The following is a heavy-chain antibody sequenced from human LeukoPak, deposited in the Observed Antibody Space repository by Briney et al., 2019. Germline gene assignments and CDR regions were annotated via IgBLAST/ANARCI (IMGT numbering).Heavy chain of an antibody. Sequence: PSETLSLTCTVSGGSISSYYWSWIRQPPGKGLEWIGYIYYSGSTNYNPSLKSRVTISVDRSKNQFSLKLSSVTAADTAVYYCARSIAAAGTFYFDYWGQGTLVTVSS. D-gene: IGHD6-13*01. CDR3: ARSIAAAGTFYFDY. V-gene: IGHV4-59*12. CDR1: GGSISSYY. J-gene: IGHJ4*02. CDR2: IYYSGST.